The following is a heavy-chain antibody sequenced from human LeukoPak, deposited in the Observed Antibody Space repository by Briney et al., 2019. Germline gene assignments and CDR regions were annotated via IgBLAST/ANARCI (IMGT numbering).Heavy chain of an antibody. CDR1: GGSISSSSYY. V-gene: IGHV4-61*05. Sequence: TSETLSLTRTVSGGSISSSSYYWGWIRQPPGKGLEWIGYIYYSGSTNYNPSLKSRVTISVDTSKNQFSLKLSSVTAADTAVYYCARVNPIAVAAPYFDYWGQGTLVTVSS. CDR2: IYYSGST. CDR3: ARVNPIAVAAPYFDY. J-gene: IGHJ4*02. D-gene: IGHD6-19*01.